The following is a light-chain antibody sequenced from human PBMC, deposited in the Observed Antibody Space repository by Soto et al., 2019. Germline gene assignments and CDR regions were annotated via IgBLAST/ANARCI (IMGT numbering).Light chain of an antibody. Sequence: DIQMTQSPSSLSASIGDRVTITCRASQGINSFLAWYQQKPGKVPKLLIYGASSLQSGVPSRFSGSGSGTDFTLTISSLQPEDFATYYCQQNSNDPLTFGPGTKVDFK. CDR1: QGINSF. CDR2: GAS. V-gene: IGKV1-39*01. J-gene: IGKJ3*01. CDR3: QQNSNDPLT.